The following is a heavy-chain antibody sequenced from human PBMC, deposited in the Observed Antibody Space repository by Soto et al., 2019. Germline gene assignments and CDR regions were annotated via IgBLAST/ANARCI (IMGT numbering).Heavy chain of an antibody. D-gene: IGHD1-7*01. Sequence: PGGSLRLSCAASGFTFSSYSMNWVRQAPGKGLEWVSSISSSSSYIYYADSVKGRFTISRDNAKNSLYLQMNSLRAEDTAVYYCASHPQSTGTGTTNTVDYWGQGTLVTVSS. CDR1: GFTFSSYS. V-gene: IGHV3-21*01. J-gene: IGHJ4*02. CDR2: ISSSSSYI. CDR3: ASHPQSTGTGTTNTVDY.